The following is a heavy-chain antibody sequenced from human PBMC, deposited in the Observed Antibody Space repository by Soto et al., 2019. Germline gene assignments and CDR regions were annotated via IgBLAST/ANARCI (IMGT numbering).Heavy chain of an antibody. D-gene: IGHD3-10*01. J-gene: IGHJ4*02. V-gene: IGHV1-18*01. Sequence: ASVKVSCKASGYTFTSYGISWVRQAPGQGLEWMGWISAYNGNANYAQKLQGRVTMTTDTSTSTAYMELRSLRSDDTAVYYCARDRTLLWFGELPGQPLYFDYWGQGTLVTVS. CDR3: ARDRTLLWFGELPGQPLYFDY. CDR1: GYTFTSYG. CDR2: ISAYNGNA.